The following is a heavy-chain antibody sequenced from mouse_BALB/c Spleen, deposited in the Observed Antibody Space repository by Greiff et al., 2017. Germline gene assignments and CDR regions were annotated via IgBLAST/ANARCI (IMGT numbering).Heavy chain of an antibody. CDR1: GFAFSSYD. V-gene: IGHV5-12-1*01. CDR2: ISSGGGST. CDR3: ARHGAMDY. J-gene: IGHJ4*01. Sequence: EVMLVESGGGLVKPGGSLKLSCAASGFAFSSYDMSWVRQTPEKRLEWVAYISSGGGSTYYPDTVKGRFTISRDNAKNTLYLRMSSLKSEDTAMYYCARHGAMDYWGQGTSVTVSS.